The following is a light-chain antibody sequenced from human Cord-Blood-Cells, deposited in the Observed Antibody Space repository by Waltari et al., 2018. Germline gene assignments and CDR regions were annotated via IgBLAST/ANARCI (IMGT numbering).Light chain of an antibody. CDR3: SSYTSSSTWV. J-gene: IGLJ3*02. Sequence: SALTQPASGSGSPGQSITISLPGTRSDVGGYNYVPWYQQHPGKAPKLMIYDVSKRPSVVSNRFSGSKSGNTASLTISGLQAEDEADYYCSSYTSSSTWVFGGGTKLTVL. V-gene: IGLV2-14*01. CDR2: DVS. CDR1: RSDVGGYNY.